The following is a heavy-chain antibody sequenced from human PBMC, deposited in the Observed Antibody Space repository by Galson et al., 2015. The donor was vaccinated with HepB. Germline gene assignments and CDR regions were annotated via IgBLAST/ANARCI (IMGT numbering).Heavy chain of an antibody. CDR3: AQNRVGDESGSPYRDFEP. Sequence: SLRLSCADSEFTFSNYNMNWVRQAPGKGLEWVSSISSGSTYIYYADSVKGRFTISRDNAKNSLSLQMDSLRAEDTAVYFCAQNRVGDESGSPYRDFEPWGQGTLVTVSS. V-gene: IGHV3-21*04. J-gene: IGHJ5*02. CDR1: EFTFSNYN. CDR2: ISSGSTYI. D-gene: IGHD1-26*01.